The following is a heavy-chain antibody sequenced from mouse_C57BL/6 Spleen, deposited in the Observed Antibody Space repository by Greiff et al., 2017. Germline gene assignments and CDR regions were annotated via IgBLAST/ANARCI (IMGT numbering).Heavy chain of an antibody. J-gene: IGHJ4*01. CDR1: GFTFSSYA. CDR3: TRDRSKSGNYAMEY. V-gene: IGHV5-9-1*02. D-gene: IGHD1-1*01. CDR2: ISSGGDYI. Sequence: EVLLVESGEGLVKPGGSLKLSCAASGFTFSSYAMSWVRQTPAKRLEWVAYISSGGDYIYYADTVKGRFTISRDNARNTLYLKMSSLKSEDTAMYYCTRDRSKSGNYAMEYWGREASVTFAS.